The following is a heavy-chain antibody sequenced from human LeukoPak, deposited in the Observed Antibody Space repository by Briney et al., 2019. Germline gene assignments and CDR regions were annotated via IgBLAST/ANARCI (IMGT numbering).Heavy chain of an antibody. J-gene: IGHJ4*02. CDR3: ARAKLPDGYNLVGFDY. V-gene: IGHV4-30-2*01. Sequence: SQTLSLTCAVSGGSISSGGYSWSWIRQPPGKGLEWIGYIYHSGSTYYNPSLKSRVTISVDRSKNQFSLKLSSVTAADTAVYYCARAKLPDGYNLVGFDYWGQGTLVTVSS. CDR1: GGSISSGGYS. D-gene: IGHD5-24*01. CDR2: IYHSGST.